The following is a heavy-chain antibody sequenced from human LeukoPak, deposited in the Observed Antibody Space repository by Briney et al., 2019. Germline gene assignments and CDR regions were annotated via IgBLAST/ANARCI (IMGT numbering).Heavy chain of an antibody. V-gene: IGHV3-11*01. J-gene: IGHJ4*02. D-gene: IGHD3-3*01. Sequence: GGSLRLSCAASGFTFSDYYMSWIRQAPGKGLEWGSYISSSGSTIYYADSVKGRFSISRDNAKNSLSLQMNSLRAEDTAVYFCARAISYDFWSGYYHAPGYWGQGTLVTVSS. CDR1: GFTFSDYY. CDR2: ISSSGSTI. CDR3: ARAISYDFWSGYYHAPGY.